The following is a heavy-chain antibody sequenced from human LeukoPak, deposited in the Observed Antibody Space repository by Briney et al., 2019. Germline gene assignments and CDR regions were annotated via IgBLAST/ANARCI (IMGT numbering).Heavy chain of an antibody. D-gene: IGHD6-6*01. CDR3: ARHDSSSSSDC. J-gene: IGHJ4*02. Sequence: GESLKISCKGSGYRFTSYWIAWFRQMPGKGLEWMGIIYPHDSDTRYSPSFQGHVIMSADKSITTAYLQWSSLKASDTAMYYCARHDSSSSSDCWGQGTLVTVSS. V-gene: IGHV5-51*01. CDR2: IYPHDSDT. CDR1: GYRFTSYW.